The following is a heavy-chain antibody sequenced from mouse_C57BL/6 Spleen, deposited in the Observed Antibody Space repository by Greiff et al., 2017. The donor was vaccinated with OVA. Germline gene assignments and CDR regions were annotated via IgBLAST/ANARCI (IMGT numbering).Heavy chain of an antibody. V-gene: IGHV2-9-1*01. CDR3: ARSGDYGYEGYYFDY. Sequence: VQLVESGPGLVAPSQSLSITCTVSGFSLTSYAISWVRQPPGKGLEWLGVIWTGGGTNYNSAPKSRLSISKDNSKSQVFLKMNSLQTDDTARYYCARSGDYGYEGYYFDYWGQGTTLTVSS. CDR2: IWTGGGT. D-gene: IGHD2-2*01. J-gene: IGHJ2*01. CDR1: GFSLTSYA.